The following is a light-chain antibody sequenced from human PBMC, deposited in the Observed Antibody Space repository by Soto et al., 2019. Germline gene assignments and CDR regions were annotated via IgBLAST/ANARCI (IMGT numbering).Light chain of an antibody. J-gene: IGLJ2*01. CDR2: GNS. CDR1: SSNIGAGYD. Sequence: QTVVTQPPSVSGAPGQRVTISCTGSSSNIGAGYDVHWYQQLPGTAPKLLIYGNSNRPSGVPDRFSGSKSGTSASLAITGLQAKDEADYYCQSYDSCLSGSVVFGGGTKLTVL. CDR3: QSYDSCLSGSVV. V-gene: IGLV1-40*01.